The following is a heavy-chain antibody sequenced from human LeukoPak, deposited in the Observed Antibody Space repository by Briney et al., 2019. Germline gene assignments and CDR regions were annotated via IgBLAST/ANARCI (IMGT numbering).Heavy chain of an antibody. D-gene: IGHD1-26*01. Sequence: GGSLRLSCAASGITFGAYDMTWVRRTPGQGLEWVSAISRSGGSTFYADSVKGRFTISRDNSKNTLYLQMNSLRAEDTAVYYCAKLSGSYKFEYWGQGTLVTVSS. CDR1: GITFGAYD. J-gene: IGHJ4*02. CDR2: ISRSGGST. CDR3: AKLSGSYKFEY. V-gene: IGHV3-23*01.